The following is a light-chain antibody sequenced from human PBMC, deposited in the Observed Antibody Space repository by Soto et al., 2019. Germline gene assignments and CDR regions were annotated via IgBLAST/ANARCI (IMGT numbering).Light chain of an antibody. CDR1: QIISSN. V-gene: IGKV3-15*01. J-gene: IGKJ3*01. CDR2: GAS. CDR3: QQYNNWPQFT. Sequence: DIVLTQSPATLSVSLGERVSLSCRASQIISSNLAWYQQKPGQIPRLLIYGASARAAGIPARFSGSGSGTECTLTISSLQSEDFAVYYCQQYNNWPQFTVGPGNKVDV.